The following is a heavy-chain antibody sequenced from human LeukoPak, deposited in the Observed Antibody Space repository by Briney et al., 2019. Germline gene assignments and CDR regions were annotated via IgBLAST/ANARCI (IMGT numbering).Heavy chain of an antibody. CDR3: ARLLNWNDVADAFDI. V-gene: IGHV4-39*07. CDR1: GGSISSSSYY. J-gene: IGHJ3*02. CDR2: IYYSGST. D-gene: IGHD1-20*01. Sequence: SETLSLTCTVSGGSISSSSYYWGWIRQPPGKGLEWIGSIYYSGSTYYNPSLKSRVTISVDTSKNQFSLKLSSVTAADTAVYYCARLLNWNDVADAFDIWGQGTMVTVSS.